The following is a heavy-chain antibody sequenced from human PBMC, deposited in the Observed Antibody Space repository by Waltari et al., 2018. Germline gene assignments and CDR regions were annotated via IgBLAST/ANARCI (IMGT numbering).Heavy chain of an antibody. D-gene: IGHD6-19*01. V-gene: IGHV4-38-2*01. Sequence: QVQLQESCPGLLKPSAPLSLTCAVSGYSISCVSSCAWLPQPPGKGLEWIGSIYHSGSTYYNPSLMSRVTISLDTSKNQFSLKLSSVTAADTALYYCARTPGIAVTGIYYWGQGTLVTVSS. J-gene: IGHJ4*02. CDR2: IYHSGST. CDR1: GYSISCVSS. CDR3: ARTPGIAVTGIYY.